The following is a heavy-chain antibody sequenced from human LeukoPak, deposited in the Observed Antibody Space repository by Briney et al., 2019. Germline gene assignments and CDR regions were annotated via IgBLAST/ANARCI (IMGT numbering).Heavy chain of an antibody. Sequence: ASVKVSCKASGYTFTNYGISWVRQAPGQGLEWMGWISAYNGNTNYAQKLQGRVTMTTDTSTSTAYMELRSLRSDDTAVYYCVLNKWIQLWLFDYWGQGTLVTVSS. D-gene: IGHD5-18*01. CDR3: VLNKWIQLWLFDY. CDR1: GYTFTNYG. J-gene: IGHJ4*02. V-gene: IGHV1-18*01. CDR2: ISAYNGNT.